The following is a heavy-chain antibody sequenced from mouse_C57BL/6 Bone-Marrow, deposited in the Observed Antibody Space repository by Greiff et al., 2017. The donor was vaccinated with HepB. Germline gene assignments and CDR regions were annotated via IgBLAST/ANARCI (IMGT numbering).Heavy chain of an antibody. CDR2: IDPENGDT. J-gene: IGHJ2*01. Sequence: EVKLVESGAELVRPGASVKLSCTASGFNIKDDYMHWVKQRPEQGLEWIGWIDPENGDTEYASKFQGKATITADTSSNTAYLQLSSLTSEDTAVYYCTTSRAYYVDYWGQGTTLTVSS. CDR1: GFNIKDDY. CDR3: TTSRAYYVDY. V-gene: IGHV14-4*01. D-gene: IGHD3-3*01.